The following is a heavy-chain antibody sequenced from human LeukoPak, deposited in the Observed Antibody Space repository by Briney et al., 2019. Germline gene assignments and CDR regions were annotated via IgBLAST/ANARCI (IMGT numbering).Heavy chain of an antibody. D-gene: IGHD5-18*01. V-gene: IGHV2-70*04. CDR1: GFSLSTSGMR. CDR2: IDWDDDK. CDR3: ARVNVDTAMVT. Sequence: SGPTLVKATQTLTLTCTFSGFSLSTSGMRVSWIREPPEKDLEWLARIDWDDDKFYSTSLKTRLTISKDTSKNQVVLTMTNMDPVDTATYYCARVNVDTAMVTWGQGTLVTVSS. J-gene: IGHJ4*02.